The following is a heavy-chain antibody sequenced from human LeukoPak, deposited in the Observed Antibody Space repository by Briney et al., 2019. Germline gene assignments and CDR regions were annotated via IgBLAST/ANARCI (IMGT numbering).Heavy chain of an antibody. CDR1: GFTFSSYA. CDR3: ARHHTTNYFDY. CDR2: IYYSGST. V-gene: IGHV4-39*01. D-gene: IGHD1-14*01. Sequence: GSLRLSCAASGFTFSSYAMSWVRQPPGKGLEWIGSIYYSGSTYYNPSLKSRVTISVDTSKNQFSLKLSSVTAADTAVYYCARHHTTNYFDYWGQGTLVTVSS. J-gene: IGHJ4*02.